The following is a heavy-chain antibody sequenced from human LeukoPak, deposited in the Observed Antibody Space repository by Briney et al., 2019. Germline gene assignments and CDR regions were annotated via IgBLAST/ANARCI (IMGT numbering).Heavy chain of an antibody. V-gene: IGHV3-21*04. CDR3: AKDLYDFWSGHKYVFDY. CDR2: ITATSLHI. D-gene: IGHD3-3*01. Sequence: GGSLRLSCAASGVTFSGYSMNWVRQAPGKGLEWVSAITATSLHIYYADSVKGRFTISRDNSKNTLYLQMNSLRADDTAVYYCAKDLYDFWSGHKYVFDYWGQGTLVTVSS. CDR1: GVTFSGYS. J-gene: IGHJ4*02.